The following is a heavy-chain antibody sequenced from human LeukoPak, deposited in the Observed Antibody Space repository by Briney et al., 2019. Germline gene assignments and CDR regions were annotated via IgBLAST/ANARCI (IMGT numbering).Heavy chain of an antibody. J-gene: IGHJ4*02. D-gene: IGHD3-22*01. CDR2: ISAYNGNT. CDR1: GYTFTSYD. V-gene: IGHV1-18*01. CDR3: ARDYDSSGYYSGPFDY. Sequence: ASVKVSCKASGYTFTSYDINWVRQAPGQGLEWMGWISAYNGNTNYAQKLQGRVTMTTDTSTSTAYMELRSLRSDDTAVYYCARDYDSSGYYSGPFDYWGQGTLVTVSS.